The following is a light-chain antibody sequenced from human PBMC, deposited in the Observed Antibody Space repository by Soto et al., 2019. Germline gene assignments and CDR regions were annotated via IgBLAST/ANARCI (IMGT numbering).Light chain of an antibody. Sequence: TQSPASLSLSAGDRATLSCRASQSSTTVAWYQQKPGQAPRLLMYGSSIRAPGIPARFSGSGSGTGFTLTICSLQSEDFAVYYCQQYNDWPTFGQGTKVDIK. CDR1: QSSTT. CDR2: GSS. J-gene: IGKJ1*01. V-gene: IGKV3-15*01. CDR3: QQYNDWPT.